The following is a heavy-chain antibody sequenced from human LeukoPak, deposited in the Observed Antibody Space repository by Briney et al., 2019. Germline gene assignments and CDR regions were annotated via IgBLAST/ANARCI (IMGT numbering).Heavy chain of an antibody. CDR2: IHHSGST. CDR1: GYSISSTYY. V-gene: IGHV4-38-2*02. Sequence: SETLSLTXTVSGYSISSTYYWGWIRQPPGKGLEWIGSIHHSGSTYYNPSLKSRVTISVDTSKKQFSMKLSSVTAADTAVYYCATCVRGTTDFDYWGQGTLVTVSS. D-gene: IGHD1-1*01. CDR3: ATCVRGTTDFDY. J-gene: IGHJ4*02.